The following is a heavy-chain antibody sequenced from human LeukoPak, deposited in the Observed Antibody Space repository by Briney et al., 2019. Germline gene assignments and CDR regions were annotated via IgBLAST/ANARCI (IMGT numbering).Heavy chain of an antibody. CDR3: ARDRDDYGDSRDAFDI. D-gene: IGHD4-17*01. Sequence: GGSLRLSCAASGFTFSSYAMHWVRQAPGKGLEWVAVISYDGSNKYYADSVKGRFTISRDNSKNTLYLQMNSLRAGDTAVYYCARDRDDYGDSRDAFDIWGQGTMVTVSS. CDR2: ISYDGSNK. J-gene: IGHJ3*02. V-gene: IGHV3-30-3*01. CDR1: GFTFSSYA.